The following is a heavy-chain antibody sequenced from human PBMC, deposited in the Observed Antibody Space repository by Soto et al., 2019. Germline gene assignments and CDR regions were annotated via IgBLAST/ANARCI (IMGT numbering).Heavy chain of an antibody. CDR3: SRYSPPKKAYDSNPGDFDP. CDR2: VRDTGST. D-gene: IGHD3-22*01. CDR1: GGSMPIYY. V-gene: IGHV4-59*01. J-gene: IGHJ5*02. Sequence: QVQLQESGPGQVRPSETLSLTCTVSGGSMPIYYWTWIRQPPGKGLEWIGYVRDTGSTNYNPSLKSRVAISTDTARNQFSLSLSSVTAADTAVYFCSRYSPPKKAYDSNPGDFDPWGQGTLVAVSS.